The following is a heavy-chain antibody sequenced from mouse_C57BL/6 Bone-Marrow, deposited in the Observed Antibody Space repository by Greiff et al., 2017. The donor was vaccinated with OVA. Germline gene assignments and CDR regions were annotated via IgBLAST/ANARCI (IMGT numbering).Heavy chain of an antibody. D-gene: IGHD1-1*01. CDR1: GYTFTSYG. V-gene: IGHV1-81*01. CDR2: IYPRSGNT. J-gene: IGHJ4*01. Sequence: LQESGAELARPGASVKLSCKASGYTFTSYGISWVKQRTGQGLGWIGEIYPRSGNTYYNEKFKGKATLTADKSSSTAYMELRSLTSEDSAVYFCASGTTVVAPYYAMDYWGQGTSVTVSS. CDR3: ASGTTVVAPYYAMDY.